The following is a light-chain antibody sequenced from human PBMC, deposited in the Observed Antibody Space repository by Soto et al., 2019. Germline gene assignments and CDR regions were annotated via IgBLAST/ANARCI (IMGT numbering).Light chain of an antibody. CDR3: QQYNYWWT. CDR2: KAS. J-gene: IGKJ1*01. V-gene: IGKV1-5*03. Sequence: DIQMTQSPSSLSASVGDRVTITCRASQGISTYLVWYQQKPGKAPKLLIYKASSLESGVPSRFSGSGSGTEFTLTISSLQSEDFAVYYCQQYNYWWTFGQGTKVDIK. CDR1: QGISTY.